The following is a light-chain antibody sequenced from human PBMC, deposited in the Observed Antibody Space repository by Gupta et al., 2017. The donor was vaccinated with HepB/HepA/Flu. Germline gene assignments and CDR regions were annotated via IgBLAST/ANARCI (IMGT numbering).Light chain of an antibody. CDR2: AAS. Sequence: DIQMTQSPSSLSASIGDRVTITCRASQSISNYLNWYQLKPGKAPKLLIHAASSLQSGVPSRFSGSGSGTDFTLTISSLQPEDFATYYCQQSYITRTFGQGTKVEIK. V-gene: IGKV1-39*01. CDR1: QSISNY. J-gene: IGKJ1*01. CDR3: QQSYITRT.